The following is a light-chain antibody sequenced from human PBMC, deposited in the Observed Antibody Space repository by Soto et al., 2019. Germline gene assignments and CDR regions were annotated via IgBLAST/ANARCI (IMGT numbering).Light chain of an antibody. J-gene: IGKJ1*01. V-gene: IGKV1-5*01. CDR2: DAS. Sequence: DIQMTQSPSTLSASVGDRVTITCRASQSISSWLAWYQQKPGKAPKLLIYDASSLESGVPSRFSGSGSGTEFTLTFSSLQPDDFATYYCQQYNLYSQTFGQGTKVELK. CDR1: QSISSW. CDR3: QQYNLYSQT.